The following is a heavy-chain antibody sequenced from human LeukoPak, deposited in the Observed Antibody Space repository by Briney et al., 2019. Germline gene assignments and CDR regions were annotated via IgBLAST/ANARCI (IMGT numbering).Heavy chain of an antibody. CDR2: IKEDGGEK. CDR1: GFTLSTFW. Sequence: GGSLRLSCAVSGFTLSTFWMTWVRQAPGKGLDWVGSIKEDGGEKYTVNSVKGRFTVSRDNAKNSFYLQMNSLRVEDTAVYYCARGHYGMDVWGQGTTVSVSS. J-gene: IGHJ6*02. V-gene: IGHV3-7*01. CDR3: ARGHYGMDV.